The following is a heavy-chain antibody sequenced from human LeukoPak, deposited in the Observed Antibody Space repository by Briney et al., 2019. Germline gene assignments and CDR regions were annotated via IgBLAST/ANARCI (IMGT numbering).Heavy chain of an antibody. CDR3: VRQVEGFDP. CDR2: IKQDGSEK. Sequence: GGSLRLSCAASGFTFSSYWMSWFRQAPGKGLEWVANIKQDGSEKYYVDSVKGRFTISRDNSKSSLYLQMNSLRAEDTAMYYCVRQVEGFDPWGQGTLVTVSS. CDR1: GFTFSSYW. J-gene: IGHJ5*02. D-gene: IGHD1-1*01. V-gene: IGHV3-7*01.